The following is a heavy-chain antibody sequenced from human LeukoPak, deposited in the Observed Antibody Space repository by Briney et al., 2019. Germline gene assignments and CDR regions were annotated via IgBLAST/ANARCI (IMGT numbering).Heavy chain of an antibody. CDR3: AKAVTSSSGVYR. Sequence: PGGSLRLSCAASGFTFSSYAMNWVRQAPGKGLEWVSAISGSGGSTYYADSVKGRFTISRDNSKNTLYLQMNSLRAEDTAVYYGAKAVTSSSGVYRWGQRTLVSAS. CDR2: ISGSGGST. CDR1: GFTFSSYA. J-gene: IGHJ5*02. D-gene: IGHD6-13*01. V-gene: IGHV3-23*01.